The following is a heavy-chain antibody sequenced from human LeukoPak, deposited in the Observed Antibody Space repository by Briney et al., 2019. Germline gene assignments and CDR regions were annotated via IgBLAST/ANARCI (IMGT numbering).Heavy chain of an antibody. D-gene: IGHD3-22*01. V-gene: IGHV1-2*02. CDR3: ARGGYYYDSSGYTVWDYYYGMDV. J-gene: IGHJ6*02. CDR2: ISAYNGNT. Sequence: GASVKVSCKASGYTFTGYYMHWVRQAPGQGLEWMGWISAYNGNTNYAQKFQGRVTMTRDTSISTAYMELSRLRSDDTAVYYCARGGYYYDSSGYTVWDYYYGMDVWGQGTTVTVSS. CDR1: GYTFTGYY.